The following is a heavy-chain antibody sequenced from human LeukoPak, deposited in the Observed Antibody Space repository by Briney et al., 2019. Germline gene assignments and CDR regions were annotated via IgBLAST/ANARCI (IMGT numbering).Heavy chain of an antibody. V-gene: IGHV3-48*04. Sequence: QPGGSLRLSCAASGFTFSPYPMNWVRQAPGKGLEWVSYISGGSDTIHYADSVKGRFTISRDSAKNSLYLQMNSLRAEDTAVYYCARDLGRDRYFDSWGQGTLVTVSS. CDR1: GFTFSPYP. D-gene: IGHD5-24*01. CDR2: ISGGSDTI. J-gene: IGHJ4*02. CDR3: ARDLGRDRYFDS.